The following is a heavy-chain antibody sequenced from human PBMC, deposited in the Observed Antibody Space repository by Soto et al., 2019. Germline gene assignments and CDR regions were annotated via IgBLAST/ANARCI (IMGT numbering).Heavy chain of an antibody. CDR3: ARHDLWGGAYDS. J-gene: IGHJ4*02. CDR2: TRYSEST. V-gene: IGHV4-59*08. D-gene: IGHD1-26*01. CDR1: AGSISGYY. Sequence: QVQLQESGPGLVKPSETLSLTCSVSAGSISGYYWSWIRQPPGKGLEWIGYTRYSESTSYNPSLMSRLILSVDTSNNQFSLKLSSVTAADTAVYYCARHDLWGGAYDSWGQGTLVTVSS.